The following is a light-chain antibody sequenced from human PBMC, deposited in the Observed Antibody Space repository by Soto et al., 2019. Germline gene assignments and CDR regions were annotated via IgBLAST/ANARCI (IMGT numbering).Light chain of an antibody. Sequence: DIVMTQSPLSLPVTPGEPASISCRSSQSLLHSNGYNYLDWFLQRPGQSPQLLIYLGSNRASGVXDRXRGSGSGTDFTLKISRVEAEDVGVYYCMQVLQTPHTFGGGTKVEIK. CDR3: MQVLQTPHT. J-gene: IGKJ4*01. CDR1: QSLLHSNGYNY. V-gene: IGKV2-28*01. CDR2: LGS.